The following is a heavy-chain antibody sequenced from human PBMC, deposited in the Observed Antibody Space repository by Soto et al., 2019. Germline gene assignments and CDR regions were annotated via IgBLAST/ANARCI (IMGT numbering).Heavy chain of an antibody. J-gene: IGHJ4*02. D-gene: IGHD3-10*01. CDR1: GFTFSSYG. Sequence: QVQLVGSGGGVVQPGRSLRLSCAASGFTFSSYGMHWVRQAPGKGLEWVAVISYDGSNKYYADSVKGRFTISRDNSKNTLYLQMNSLRAEDTAVYYCAKASLLLWFGSEDFDYWGQGTLVTVSS. V-gene: IGHV3-30*18. CDR2: ISYDGSNK. CDR3: AKASLLLWFGSEDFDY.